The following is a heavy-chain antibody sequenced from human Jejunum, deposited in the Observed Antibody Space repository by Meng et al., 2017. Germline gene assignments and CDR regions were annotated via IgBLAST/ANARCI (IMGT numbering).Heavy chain of an antibody. CDR2: MYYHGST. D-gene: IGHD2-21*01. CDR3: ARPHTSA. Sequence: QLQLEESGPGLVKPSEPLSLTCTVSGGSISSSSYYWGWIRQPPGKGLEWIGTMYYHGSTYYNPSLKSRVTISVDTSKNQFSLKLSSVTAADTAVYYCARPHTSAWGQGTLVTVSS. J-gene: IGHJ5*02. V-gene: IGHV4-39*01. CDR1: GGSISSSSYY.